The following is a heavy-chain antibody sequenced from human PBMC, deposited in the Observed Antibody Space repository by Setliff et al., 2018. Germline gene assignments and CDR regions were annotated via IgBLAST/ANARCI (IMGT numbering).Heavy chain of an antibody. CDR3: ARGPGAATGEGFDK. V-gene: IGHV4-61*02. Sequence: PSETLSLTCSVSGGSISSGVYYWTWIRQPAGKGLEWIGRMYGNSNYNPSLKSRVTMSIDTSKNKFSLKLSSVTAADTAVYYCARGPGAATGEGFDKWGQGIPVTVSS. J-gene: IGHJ4*02. CDR2: MYGNS. CDR1: GGSISSGVYY. D-gene: IGHD7-27*01.